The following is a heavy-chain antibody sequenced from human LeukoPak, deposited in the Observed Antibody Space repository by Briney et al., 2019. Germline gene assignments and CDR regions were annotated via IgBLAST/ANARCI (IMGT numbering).Heavy chain of an antibody. V-gene: IGHV3-23*01. CDR1: GFTFSTYA. D-gene: IGHD2-15*01. CDR2: ISSGGGTT. CDR3: ARDPTPRYCSGGSCYTHYGMDV. Sequence: PGGSLRLSCAASGFTFSTYAMSWVRQAPGKGLEWVSTISSGGGTTYYADSVSGRFTISRDNSQNTLYLQINSLRAEDTAVYYCARDPTPRYCSGGSCYTHYGMDVWGQGTTVTVSS. J-gene: IGHJ6*02.